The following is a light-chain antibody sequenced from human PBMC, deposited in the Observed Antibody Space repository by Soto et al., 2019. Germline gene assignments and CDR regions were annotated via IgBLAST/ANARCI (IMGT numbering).Light chain of an antibody. CDR3: QQYGSSPQFT. CDR2: GAS. CDR1: QTVTSNY. J-gene: IGKJ3*01. V-gene: IGKV3-20*01. Sequence: EIVLTQSPGTLSLSPGERATLSCRASQTVTSNYLAWYQQKPGQAPRLLIYGASIRATGIPDRFSGRGSGTDFTLTISRLEPEDFAVYYCQQYGSSPQFTFGPGTTVDI.